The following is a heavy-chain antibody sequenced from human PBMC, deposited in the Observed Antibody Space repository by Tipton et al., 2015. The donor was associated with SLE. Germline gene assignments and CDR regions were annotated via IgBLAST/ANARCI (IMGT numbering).Heavy chain of an antibody. CDR2: FIPFFGTP. CDR1: GGTFTNYG. V-gene: IGHV1-69*01. J-gene: IGHJ3*02. Sequence: QLVQSGAEVKKPGSSVKVSCKDSGGTFTNYGFTWVRQAPGRGLEGMGGFIPFFGTPTYSQRFQGRVTITADGSTSTVFLELSSLTPDDTAVYFCARVHRPNTEAGDAFDIWGQGTMVT. CDR3: ARVHRPNTEAGDAFDI. D-gene: IGHD6-19*01.